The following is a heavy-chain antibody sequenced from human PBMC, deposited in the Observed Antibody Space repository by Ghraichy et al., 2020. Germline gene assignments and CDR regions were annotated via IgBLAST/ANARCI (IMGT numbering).Heavy chain of an antibody. V-gene: IGHV3-21*01. CDR1: GFTFSSYS. J-gene: IGHJ4*02. CDR2: ISSSSSYI. Sequence: LSLTCAASGFTFSSYSMNWVRQAPGKGLEWVSSISSSSSYIYYADSVKGRFTISRDNAKNSLYLQMNSLRAEDTAVYYCARDPAIFGVAIYYFDYWDQGTLVTVSS. D-gene: IGHD3-3*01. CDR3: ARDPAIFGVAIYYFDY.